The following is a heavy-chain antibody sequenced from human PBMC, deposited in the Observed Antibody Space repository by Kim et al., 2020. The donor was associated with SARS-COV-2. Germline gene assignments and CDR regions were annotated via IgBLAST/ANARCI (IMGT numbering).Heavy chain of an antibody. Sequence: GGSLRLSCAASGFTFDDYAMHWVRQAPGKGLEWVSGISWNSGSIGYADSVKGRFTISRDNAKNSLYLQMNSLRAEDTALYYCARGYYYDSREGPFDYWGQGTLVTVSS. J-gene: IGHJ4*02. V-gene: IGHV3-9*01. CDR1: GFTFDDYA. CDR2: ISWNSGSI. CDR3: ARGYYYDSREGPFDY. D-gene: IGHD3-22*01.